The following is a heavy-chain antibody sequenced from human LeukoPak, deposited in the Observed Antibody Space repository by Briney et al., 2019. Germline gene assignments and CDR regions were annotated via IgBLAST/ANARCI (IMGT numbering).Heavy chain of an antibody. J-gene: IGHJ4*02. D-gene: IGHD7-27*01. Sequence: PGGSLRLSCAASGFTFSSYSMNWVRQAPGKGLEWVSSISSSSSYIYYADSVKGRFTISRDNSKNTLYLQMNSLRAEDTAVYYCAKATGDRFTYYFDYWGQGTLVTVSS. CDR1: GFTFSSYS. CDR2: ISSSSSYI. CDR3: AKATGDRFTYYFDY. V-gene: IGHV3-21*04.